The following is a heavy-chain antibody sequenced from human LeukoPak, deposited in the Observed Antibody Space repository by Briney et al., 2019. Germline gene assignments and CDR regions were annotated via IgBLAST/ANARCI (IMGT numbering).Heavy chain of an antibody. CDR2: IYSGGST. CDR3: ATLYSSSWYPQNDY. V-gene: IGHV3-53*01. D-gene: IGHD6-13*01. CDR1: GFTVSSNY. J-gene: IGHJ4*02. Sequence: GGSLRLSCAASGFTVSSNYMSWVRQAPGKGLEWVSVIYSGGSTYYADSVKGRFTISRDNSKNTLYLQMNSLRGEDTVVYYCATLYSSSWYPQNDYWGQGTLVTVSS.